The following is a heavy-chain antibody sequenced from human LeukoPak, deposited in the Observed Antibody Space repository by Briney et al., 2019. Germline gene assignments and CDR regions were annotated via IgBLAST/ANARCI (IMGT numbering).Heavy chain of an antibody. J-gene: IGHJ4*02. V-gene: IGHV3-64*01. D-gene: IGHD5-18*01. CDR1: GFTFSSYA. CDR3: ARALPYTAIDY. Sequence: GGSLRLSCAASGFTFSSYAMHWVRQAPGKGLEYVSAISSKGGSTYYANSAKGRFTIPRDNSKNTLYLQMGSLRAEDMAVYYCARALPYTAIDYWGQGTLVTVSS. CDR2: ISSKGGST.